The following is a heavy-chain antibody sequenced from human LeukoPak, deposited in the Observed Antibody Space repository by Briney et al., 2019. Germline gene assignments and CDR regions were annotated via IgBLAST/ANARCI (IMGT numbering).Heavy chain of an antibody. CDR1: GGSFSGYY. CDR2: INHSGST. CDR3: ARHGYSSGWYDY. J-gene: IGHJ4*02. Sequence: SETLSLTCAVYGGSFSGYYWSWSRQPPGKGLEWIGEINHSGSTNYNPSLKSRVTISVDTSKNQFSLKLSSVTAADTAVYYCARHGYSSGWYDYWGQGTLVTVSS. V-gene: IGHV4-34*01. D-gene: IGHD6-19*01.